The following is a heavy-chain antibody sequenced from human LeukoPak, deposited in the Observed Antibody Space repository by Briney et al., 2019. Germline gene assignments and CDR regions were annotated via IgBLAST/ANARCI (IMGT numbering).Heavy chain of an antibody. D-gene: IGHD5-12*01. CDR3: ASSSAGYDLTFDY. J-gene: IGHJ4*02. Sequence: SETLSLTCAVYGGSFSGYYWSWIRQPPGKGLEWIGEINHSGSTNYNPSLKSRVTISVDTSKNQFSLKLSSVTAADTAVYYCASSSAGYDLTFDYWGQGTLVTASS. CDR1: GGSFSGYY. CDR2: INHSGST. V-gene: IGHV4-34*01.